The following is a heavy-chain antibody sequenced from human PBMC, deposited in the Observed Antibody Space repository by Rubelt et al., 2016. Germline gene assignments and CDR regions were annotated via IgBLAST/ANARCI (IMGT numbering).Heavy chain of an antibody. CDR2: ISYDGSNK. CDR1: GFTFSSYA. D-gene: IGHD6-25*01. CDR3: ARDGLSQWRLLDY. V-gene: IGHV3-30*04. J-gene: IGHJ4*02. Sequence: QVQLVESGGGVVQPGRSLRLSCAASGFTFSSYAMHWVRQAPGKGLEWVAVISYDGSNKYYAGSVKGRFTISRDNSKNTLYLQMNSLRAEDTAVYYCARDGLSQWRLLDYWGQGTLVTVSS.